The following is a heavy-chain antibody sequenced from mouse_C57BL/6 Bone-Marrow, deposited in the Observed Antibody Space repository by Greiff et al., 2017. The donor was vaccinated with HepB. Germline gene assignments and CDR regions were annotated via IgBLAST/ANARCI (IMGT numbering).Heavy chain of an antibody. CDR3: TTAYYGISYDYAMDY. J-gene: IGHJ4*01. CDR2: IDPEDGDT. V-gene: IGHV14-1*01. Sequence: VQLQQSGAELVRPGASVKLSCTASGFNIKDYYMHWVKQRPEQGLEWIGRIDPEDGDTEYAPKFQGKATMTADTSSNTAYLQLRSLTSEDTAVYYCTTAYYGISYDYAMDYWGQGTSVTVSS. CDR1: GFNIKDYY. D-gene: IGHD1-1*01.